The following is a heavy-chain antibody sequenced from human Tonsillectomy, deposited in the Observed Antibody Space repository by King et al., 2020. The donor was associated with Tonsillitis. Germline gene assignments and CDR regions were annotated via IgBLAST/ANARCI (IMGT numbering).Heavy chain of an antibody. CDR1: GFTFSIYN. CDR3: ARDSHPKPGDYFDY. CDR2: ISSSSRYI. D-gene: IGHD3-10*01. V-gene: IGHV3-21*01. J-gene: IGHJ4*02. Sequence: EVQLVESGGGLVKPGGSLRLSCAASGFTFSIYNMNWVRQAPGKGLEWVSSISSSSRYIYYADSVKGRFTISRDNAKNPLYLQMNSLRAEDTAIYYCARDSHPKPGDYFDYWGQGTLVTVSS.